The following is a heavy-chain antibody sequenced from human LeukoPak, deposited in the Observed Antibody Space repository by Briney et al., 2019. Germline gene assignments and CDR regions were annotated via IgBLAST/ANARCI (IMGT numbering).Heavy chain of an antibody. J-gene: IGHJ4*02. V-gene: IGHV1-18*01. CDR2: ISAYNGNT. CDR3: ARDFQGYCSSTSCAPLTPFDY. CDR1: GYTFTSYG. Sequence: GASVKVSCKASGYTFTSYGISWVRQAPGQGLEWMGWISAYNGNTNYAQKLQGRVTMTTDTSTSTAYMELRSLRSDDTAVYYCARDFQGYCSSTSCAPLTPFDYWGQGTLVTVSS. D-gene: IGHD2-2*01.